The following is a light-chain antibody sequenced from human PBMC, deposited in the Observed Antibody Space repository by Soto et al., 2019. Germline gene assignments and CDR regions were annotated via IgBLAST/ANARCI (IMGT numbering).Light chain of an antibody. CDR3: MQALQTLT. CDR2: LGS. V-gene: IGKV2-28*01. CDR1: QSLLHSNGYNY. J-gene: IGKJ1*01. Sequence: DIVMTQSPLSLPVTPGEPASISCRSSQSLLHSNGYNYLDWYLQKPGQSPQLLIYLGSNRASGVPDRFSGSGSGTDFTLKISRVEAEDVGVYYFMQALQTLTFGQGTKVE.